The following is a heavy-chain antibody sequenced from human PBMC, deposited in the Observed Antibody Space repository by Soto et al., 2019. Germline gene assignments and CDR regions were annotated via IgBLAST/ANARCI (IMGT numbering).Heavy chain of an antibody. Sequence: QVQLVQSGAEVKKPGSSVKVSCKASGGTFSSYTISWVRQAPGQGLEWMGRIIPILGIANYAQKFQDQVTITADKSTSTAYMELSSLRSEATAVYYCAREVVVVTLRVNWFDPWGQGTLVTVSS. V-gene: IGHV1-69*08. D-gene: IGHD2-15*01. CDR2: IIPILGIA. CDR1: GGTFSSYT. J-gene: IGHJ5*02. CDR3: AREVVVVTLRVNWFDP.